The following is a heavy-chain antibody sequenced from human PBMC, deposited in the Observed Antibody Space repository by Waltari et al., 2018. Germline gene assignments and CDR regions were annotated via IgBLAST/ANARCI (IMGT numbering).Heavy chain of an antibody. V-gene: IGHV1-8*01. CDR2: MNPNTGDT. CDR1: EYSFPSYD. D-gene: IGHD3-16*02. J-gene: IGHJ3*02. CDR3: AGVGYDYIWGSYRQNAFDM. Sequence: QVQLVQSGADVKKPGASVKVSCKASEYSFPSYDIHWVRQAPGQGLEWMGWMNPNTGDTNAAQKIQVRVSITSNTSISTAYMELSSLRSEDTGVDYCAGVGYDYIWGSYRQNAFDMWGQGTVLIVSS.